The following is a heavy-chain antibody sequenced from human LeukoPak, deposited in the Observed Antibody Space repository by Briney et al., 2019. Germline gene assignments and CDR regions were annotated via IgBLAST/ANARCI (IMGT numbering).Heavy chain of an antibody. V-gene: IGHV3-30*18. D-gene: IGHD1-26*01. Sequence: PGGSLRLSCAASGFTFSSYGMHWVRQAPGKGLEGGAVISYDGSNKYYADSVKGRFTISRDNSKNTLYLQMNSLRAEDTAVYYCAKDPNKIVGAYSSWGQGTLVTVSS. CDR1: GFTFSSYG. CDR3: AKDPNKIVGAYSS. J-gene: IGHJ4*02. CDR2: ISYDGSNK.